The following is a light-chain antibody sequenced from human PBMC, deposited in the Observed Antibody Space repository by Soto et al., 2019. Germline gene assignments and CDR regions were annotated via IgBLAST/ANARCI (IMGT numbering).Light chain of an antibody. J-gene: IGLJ1*01. CDR3: LLYHGGIHV. V-gene: IGLV7-43*01. CDR1: SGAVTSGSY. CDR2: DTD. Sequence: QAVVTQEPSLTVSPGGTVTLTCASSSGAVTSGSYPTWYQQKPGQTPRPLIFDTDNKYSWTPARFSGSLLGGQAALTLSGAQPEGEAEYFCLLYHGGIHVFGGGTKVTVL.